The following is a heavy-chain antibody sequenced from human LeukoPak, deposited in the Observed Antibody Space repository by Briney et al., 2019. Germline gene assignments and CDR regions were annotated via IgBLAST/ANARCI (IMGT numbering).Heavy chain of an antibody. CDR2: ISGSGGST. D-gene: IGHD3-10*01. CDR1: GFTFSSYA. Sequence: GGSLRLSCAASGFTFSSYAMSWVRQAPGKGLEWVSAISGSGGSTYYADSVKGRFTISRDNSKNTLYLQMNSLRAEDTAVYYCASLSFGELQFFFDYWGQGTLVTVSS. CDR3: ASLSFGELQFFFDY. J-gene: IGHJ4*02. V-gene: IGHV3-23*01.